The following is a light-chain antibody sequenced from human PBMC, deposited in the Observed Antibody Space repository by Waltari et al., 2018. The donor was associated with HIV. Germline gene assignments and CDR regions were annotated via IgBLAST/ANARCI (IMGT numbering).Light chain of an antibody. J-gene: IGKJ4*01. Sequence: DIQMTQSPSSLSASIGDRVTITCQASQDISNYLNWYQQKPGKAPKLLIYDASSLETGVPSRFSGSGSGTDFTFTISSLQPEDIATYFCQQYDILVTFGGGTKVEIK. CDR2: DAS. V-gene: IGKV1-33*01. CDR1: QDISNY. CDR3: QQYDILVT.